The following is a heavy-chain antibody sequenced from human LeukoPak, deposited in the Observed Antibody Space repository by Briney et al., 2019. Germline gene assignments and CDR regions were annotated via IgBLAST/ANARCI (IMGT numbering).Heavy chain of an antibody. V-gene: IGHV1-69*05. J-gene: IGHJ3*02. CDR3: ARARSTVLNDAYDI. CDR1: GGSFRGHG. D-gene: IGHD2-2*01. Sequence: SVKVSCKASGGSFRGHGISWVRQAPGQGPQWMGGIIPVFHTTNYAQEFQGRVTLIIDESTSMAYLELSSLRSDDTAVYFCARARSTVLNDAYDIWGQGTMVTVSS. CDR2: IIPVFHTT.